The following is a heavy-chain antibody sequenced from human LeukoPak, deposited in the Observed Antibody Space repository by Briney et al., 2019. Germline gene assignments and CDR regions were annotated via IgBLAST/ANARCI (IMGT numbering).Heavy chain of an antibody. J-gene: IGHJ4*02. CDR2: ISSSSSDI. CDR1: GFTFSSYS. Sequence: GGSLRLSCAASGFTFSSYSMNWVRQAPGKGLEWGSSISSSSSDIYYADSVKGRFTISRDNAKNSLYLQMNSLRAEDTAVYYCARDGQIADFWGQGTLVTVSS. CDR3: ARDGQIADF. D-gene: IGHD6-13*01. V-gene: IGHV3-21*01.